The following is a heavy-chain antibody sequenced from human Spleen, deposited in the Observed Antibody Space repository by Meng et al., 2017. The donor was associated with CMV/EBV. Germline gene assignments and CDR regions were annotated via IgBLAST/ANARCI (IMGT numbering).Heavy chain of an antibody. D-gene: IGHD1-26*01. CDR2: ISSSSSSYI. Sequence: GGSLRLSCAASGFTFSSYSMNWVRQAPGKGLEWVSSISSSSSSYIYYADSVKGRFTISRDNAKNSLYLQMNSLRAEDTAVYYCARDLVRATLAYAFDIWGQGTMVTVSS. J-gene: IGHJ3*02. CDR1: GFTFSSYS. CDR3: ARDLVRATLAYAFDI. V-gene: IGHV3-21*01.